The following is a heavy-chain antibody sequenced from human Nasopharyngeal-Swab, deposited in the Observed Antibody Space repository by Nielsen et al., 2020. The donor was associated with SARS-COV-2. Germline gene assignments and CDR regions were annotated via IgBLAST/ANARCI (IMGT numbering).Heavy chain of an antibody. Sequence: ASVKVSCKASGYTFTSYGISWVRQAPGQGLEWMGWISAYNGNTNYAQKLQGRVTITTDTSTSTAYMELRSLSSDDTAVYYWARIRVAAAGTPDYWGQGTLVTVSS. V-gene: IGHV1-18*04. D-gene: IGHD6-13*01. CDR3: ARIRVAAAGTPDY. CDR2: ISAYNGNT. J-gene: IGHJ4*02. CDR1: GYTFTSYG.